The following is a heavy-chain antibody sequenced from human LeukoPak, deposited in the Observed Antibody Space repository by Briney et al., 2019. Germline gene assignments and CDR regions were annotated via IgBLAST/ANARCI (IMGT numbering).Heavy chain of an antibody. CDR1: GFTVSSYW. D-gene: IGHD3-22*01. V-gene: IGHV3-7*01. CDR2: IKQDGSEK. CDR3: ARAILKYYYDSSGARKPYYFDY. Sequence: GGSLRLSCAASGFTVSSYWMSWVRQAPGKVLEWVANIKQDGSEKYYVDSVKGRFTISRDNAKNSLYLQMNSLRAEDTAVYYCARAILKYYYDSSGARKPYYFDYWGQGTLVTVSS. J-gene: IGHJ4*02.